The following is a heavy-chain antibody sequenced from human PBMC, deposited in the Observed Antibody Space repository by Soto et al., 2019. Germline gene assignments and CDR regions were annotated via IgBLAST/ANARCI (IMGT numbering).Heavy chain of an antibody. CDR3: ARMGTFYYYGMDV. V-gene: IGHV1-2*04. J-gene: IGHJ6*02. CDR1: GYTFTAYY. Sequence: GASVKVSCKASGYTFTAYYIHWVRQAPGQGLEWMGWIDPNSGDTNSAQKFQGWVTMTRDTSISTAYMELSRLRSDDTAIYYCARMGTFYYYGMDVWGQGTTVTV. CDR2: IDPNSGDT. D-gene: IGHD1-1*01.